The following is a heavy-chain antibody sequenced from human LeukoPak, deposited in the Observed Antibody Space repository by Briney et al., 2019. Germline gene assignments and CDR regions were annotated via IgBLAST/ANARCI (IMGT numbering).Heavy chain of an antibody. J-gene: IGHJ4*02. CDR3: AKVGYNGWHVDY. CDR1: GFTFSSYW. Sequence: GGSLRLSCAASGFTFSSYWMNWVRQAPGKGLEWVANINQDVSTKLYVDSVKGRFTISRDNAKDTLYLEMNNLRAEDTAIYYCAKVGYNGWHVDYWGQGTLVTVSS. D-gene: IGHD6-19*01. CDR2: INQDVSTK. V-gene: IGHV3-7*01.